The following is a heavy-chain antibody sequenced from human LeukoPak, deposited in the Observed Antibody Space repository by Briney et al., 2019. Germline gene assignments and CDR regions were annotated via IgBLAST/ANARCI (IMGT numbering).Heavy chain of an antibody. Sequence: SETLSLTCTVSGGSISSYYGSWIRQPPGKGLEWIGYIYTSGSTNYNPSLKSRVTISVDTSKNQFSLKLSSVTAADTAVYYCAKRIRGYSSSWYYPYFDYWGQGTLVTVSS. CDR3: AKRIRGYSSSWYYPYFDY. V-gene: IGHV4-4*09. CDR1: GGSISSYY. D-gene: IGHD6-13*01. CDR2: IYTSGST. J-gene: IGHJ4*02.